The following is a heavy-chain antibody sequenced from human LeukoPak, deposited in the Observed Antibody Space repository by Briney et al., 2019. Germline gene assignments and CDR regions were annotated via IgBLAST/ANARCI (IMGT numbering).Heavy chain of an antibody. CDR1: GGSFSGYY. CDR2: IYYSGST. D-gene: IGHD2-21*02. CDR3: ARAVVTRNWFDP. V-gene: IGHV4-34*09. Sequence: NPSETLSLTCAVYGGSFSGYYWSWIRQPPGKGLEWIGYIYYSGSTYYNPSLKSRVTISVDTSKNQFSLKLSSVTAADTAVYYCARAVVTRNWFDPWGQGTLVTVSS. J-gene: IGHJ5*02.